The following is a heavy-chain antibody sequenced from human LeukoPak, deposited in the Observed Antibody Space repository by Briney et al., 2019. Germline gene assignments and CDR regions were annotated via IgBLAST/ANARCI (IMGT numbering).Heavy chain of an antibody. CDR3: ARDFDYDFWSGYSVTPSXGYFD. Sequence: GGSLRLSCAASGFTLSSYSMNWVRQAPGKGLEWVSYISSSSSTIYYADSVKGRFTISRDNAKNSLYLQMNSLRAEDTAVYYCARDFDYDFWSGYSVTPSXGYFD. D-gene: IGHD3-3*01. V-gene: IGHV3-48*01. CDR1: GFTLSSYS. J-gene: IGHJ4*01. CDR2: ISSSSSTI.